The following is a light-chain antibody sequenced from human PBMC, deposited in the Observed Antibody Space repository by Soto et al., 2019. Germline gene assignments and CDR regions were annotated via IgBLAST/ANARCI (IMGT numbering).Light chain of an antibody. J-gene: IGKJ2*01. CDR1: ESVSSSY. CDR2: GAS. V-gene: IGKV3-20*01. CDR3: QQYGSSAYT. Sequence: EIVLTQSPGTLSLSPGERATLSCRASESVSSSYLAWYQQKPGQAPRLLIYGASSRATGMPDRFSGSGSGRYFTLTISRLEPEDFAVYYCQQYGSSAYTYGQGTKLEIK.